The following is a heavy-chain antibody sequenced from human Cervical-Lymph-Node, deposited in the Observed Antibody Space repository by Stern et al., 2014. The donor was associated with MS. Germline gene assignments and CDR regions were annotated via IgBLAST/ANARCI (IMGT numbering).Heavy chain of an antibody. CDR3: AKEMGPAGGTGGFDY. D-gene: IGHD6-13*01. V-gene: IGHV3-9*01. CDR2: ISWRSGSI. Sequence: EVQLVESGGGLVQPGRSLRLSWAASGFTFDDYAMHWVRQAPGKGLEWVSGISWRSGSIAYADSVKGRFTISRDNAKNSLYLQMNSLRAEDTALYYCAKEMGPAGGTGGFDYWGQGTLVTVSS. CDR1: GFTFDDYA. J-gene: IGHJ4*02.